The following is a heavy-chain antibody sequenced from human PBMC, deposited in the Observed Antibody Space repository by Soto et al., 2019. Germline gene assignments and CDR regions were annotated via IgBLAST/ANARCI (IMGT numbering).Heavy chain of an antibody. V-gene: IGHV3-66*01. Sequence: EVQLVESGGGLVQPGGSLRLSCAASGFTVTSSYISWVRQAPGKRLEWVSTIYSSGSTYYADSVRGRFIISRDISENTVKLQMNSLTVEDTAVYYCAREASGSGWWSQGSFESWGQGTLVTVSS. J-gene: IGHJ5*01. D-gene: IGHD6-19*01. CDR1: GFTVTSSY. CDR3: AREASGSGWWSQGSFES. CDR2: IYSSGST.